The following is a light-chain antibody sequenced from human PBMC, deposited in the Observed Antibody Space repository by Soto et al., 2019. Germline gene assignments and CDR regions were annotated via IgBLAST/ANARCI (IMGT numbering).Light chain of an antibody. CDR3: IQDYNYPLT. Sequence: IQLTQSPSSLSASVGDRVTITCRASQGIRSELGWYQQKPGKAPNLLIYTASSLQSGVPSRFSGSGSGTDFTLTISSLQPEDFATYYCIQDYNYPLTFGGGTKVDIK. CDR1: QGIRSE. CDR2: TAS. V-gene: IGKV1-6*01. J-gene: IGKJ4*01.